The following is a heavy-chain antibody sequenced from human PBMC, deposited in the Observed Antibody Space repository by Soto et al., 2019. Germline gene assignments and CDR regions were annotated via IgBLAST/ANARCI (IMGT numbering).Heavy chain of an antibody. CDR1: GGTFSIYT. D-gene: IGHD3-10*01. V-gene: IGHV1-69*02. Sequence: QVQLVQSGAAVKKPGSSVKVSCKASGGTFSIYTISWVRQSPGQVLEWMGRIIPILGIANYAQNFQGRVTITAEKSTSTAYMELSSLRSEDTAEYYCARVYYVSGSQLRAPWGQGTLVTVSS. CDR2: IIPILGIA. CDR3: ARVYYVSGSQLRAP. J-gene: IGHJ5*02.